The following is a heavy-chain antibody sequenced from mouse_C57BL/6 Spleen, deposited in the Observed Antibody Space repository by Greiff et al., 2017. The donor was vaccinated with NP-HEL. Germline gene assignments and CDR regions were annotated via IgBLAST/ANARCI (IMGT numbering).Heavy chain of an antibody. D-gene: IGHD2-9*01. CDR3: ARGGSYYGYDRYAMDY. Sequence: QVQLQQSGAELMKPGASVKLSCKATGYTFTGYWIEWVKQRPGHGLEWIGEILPGSGSTNYNEKFKGKATFTADTSSNTAYMQLSSLTTEDSAIYYCARGGSYYGYDRYAMDYWGQGTSVTVSS. CDR1: GYTFTGYW. J-gene: IGHJ4*01. CDR2: ILPGSGST. V-gene: IGHV1-9*01.